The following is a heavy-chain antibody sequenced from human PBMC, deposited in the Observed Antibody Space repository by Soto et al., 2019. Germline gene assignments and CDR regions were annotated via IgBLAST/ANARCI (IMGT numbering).Heavy chain of an antibody. D-gene: IGHD2-2*02. CDR3: AHRGIVVVPAAILAPWFDP. V-gene: IGHV2-5*01. CDR2: IYWNDDK. Sequence: CGPTRVNPTPTLPLTCTFSGFSLITSGVGVGWITKPPGTAMEWLALIYWNDDKRYSPSLKSRLTITKDTSKNQVVLTMTNMDPVDTATYYCAHRGIVVVPAAILAPWFDPWGQGTMVTVSS. J-gene: IGHJ5*02. CDR1: GFSLITSGVG.